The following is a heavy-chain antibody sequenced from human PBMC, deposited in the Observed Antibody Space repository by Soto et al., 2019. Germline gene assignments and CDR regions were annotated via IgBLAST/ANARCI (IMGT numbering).Heavy chain of an antibody. CDR3: ARDRVAAAGSYYYYYGMDV. CDR1: GYTSTGYY. V-gene: IGHV1-2*04. D-gene: IGHD6-13*01. Sequence: ASVKVSCTASGYTSTGYYMHWVRQAPGQGLEWMGWINPNSGGTNYAQKFQGWVTMTRDTSISTAYMELSRLRSDDTAVYYCARDRVAAAGSYYYYYGMDVWGQGTTVTVSS. J-gene: IGHJ6*02. CDR2: INPNSGGT.